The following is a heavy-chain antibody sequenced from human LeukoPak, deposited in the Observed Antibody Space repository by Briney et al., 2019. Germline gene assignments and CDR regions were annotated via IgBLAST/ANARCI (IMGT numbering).Heavy chain of an antibody. CDR3: ARGQEEWERLQRAVHFDY. CDR2: INQSGTA. D-gene: IGHD1-1*01. V-gene: IGHV4-34*01. Sequence: PSETLSLTCAVYGASFNAYYWSWIRQTPGKGLGWIGEINQSGTANYNPSLRSRATLSVDMSKNQFSLKLSSVTAADTAVYYCARGQEEWERLQRAVHFDYWGQGSLISVSS. J-gene: IGHJ4*02. CDR1: GASFNAYY.